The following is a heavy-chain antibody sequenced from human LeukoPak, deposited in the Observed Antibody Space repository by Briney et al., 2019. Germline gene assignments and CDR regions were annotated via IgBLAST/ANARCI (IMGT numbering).Heavy chain of an antibody. CDR3: ARVSRVAAIEGYYFDY. J-gene: IGHJ4*02. CDR2: ISYDGSNK. V-gene: IGHV3-30*04. Sequence: GGSLRFSCAASGFTFSSYAMHWVRQAPGKGLEWLAFISYDGSNKYYADSVKGRFTISRDNSKNTLYLQMNSLRAEDTAVYYCARVSRVAAIEGYYFDYWGQGTLVTVSS. D-gene: IGHD6-6*01. CDR1: GFTFSSYA.